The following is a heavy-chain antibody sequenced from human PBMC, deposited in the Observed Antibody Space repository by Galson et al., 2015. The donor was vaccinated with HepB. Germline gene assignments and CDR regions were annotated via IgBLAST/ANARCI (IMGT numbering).Heavy chain of an antibody. V-gene: IGHV3-7*03. CDR2: IKQDGSEK. J-gene: IGHJ6*02. D-gene: IGHD6-25*01. CDR1: GFTFSSYW. Sequence: SLRLSCAASGFTFSSYWMSWVRQAPGKGLEWVANIKQDGSEKYYVDSVKGRFTISRDNAKNSLYLQINSLRAEDTAVYYCARDLSSGGPYYYYYGMDVWGQGTTVTVSS. CDR3: ARDLSSGGPYYYYYGMDV.